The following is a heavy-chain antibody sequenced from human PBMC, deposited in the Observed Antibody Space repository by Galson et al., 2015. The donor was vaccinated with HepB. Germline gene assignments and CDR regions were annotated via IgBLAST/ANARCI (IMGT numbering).Heavy chain of an antibody. V-gene: IGHV3-73*01. D-gene: IGHD6-19*01. Sequence: SLRLSCAASGFTFGGSAIHWVRQASGKGPEWVGLTKSKANNYATWYVPSLKGRFTISRDDSKNMAYLHMKSLKTEDTAVYYCTRLGDFSGYSSRWGQGTLVTVSS. CDR1: GFTFGGSA. CDR3: TRLGDFSGYSSR. J-gene: IGHJ4*02. CDR2: TKSKANNYAT.